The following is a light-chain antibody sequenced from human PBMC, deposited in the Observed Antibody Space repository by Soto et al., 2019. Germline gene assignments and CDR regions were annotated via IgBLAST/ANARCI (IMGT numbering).Light chain of an antibody. Sequence: QSVLTQPPSASGTPGQRVTISCSGSSSNIGSNTVNWYQQLPGTAPKLLIYSNNQLPSGVPDRFSGSKSGTSASLAISGLQSEDEADYYCAAWDDSLNGPVFGTGTKLTV. CDR2: SNN. CDR3: AAWDDSLNGPV. J-gene: IGLJ1*01. CDR1: SSNIGSNT. V-gene: IGLV1-44*01.